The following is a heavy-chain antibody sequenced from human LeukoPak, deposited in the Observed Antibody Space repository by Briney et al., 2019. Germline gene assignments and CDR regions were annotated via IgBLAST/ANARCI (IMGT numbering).Heavy chain of an antibody. D-gene: IGHD6-19*01. J-gene: IGHJ4*02. CDR1: GYTFTSYG. CDR2: ISAYNGNT. Sequence: ASVKVSCKASGYTFTSYGISWVRQAPGQGLEWMGWISAYNGNTNCAQKLQGRVTMTTDTSTSTAYMELRSLRSDNTAVYYCARGRVAVAGIFQFDYWGQGTLVTVSS. CDR3: ARGRVAVAGIFQFDY. V-gene: IGHV1-18*01.